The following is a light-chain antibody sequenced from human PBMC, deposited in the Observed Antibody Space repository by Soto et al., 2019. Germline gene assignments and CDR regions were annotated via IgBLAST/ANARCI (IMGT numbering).Light chain of an antibody. CDR3: QQSYSSPYT. Sequence: IQMTQSPSSLSASVGDRVTISCRASQSISTYLNWYRQKPGKAPELLIYAASSLQSGVPSRFSGSGSGTDFTLTITSLQPEDFSTYYCQQSYSSPYTFGQGTKLEIK. CDR2: AAS. CDR1: QSISTY. V-gene: IGKV1-39*01. J-gene: IGKJ2*01.